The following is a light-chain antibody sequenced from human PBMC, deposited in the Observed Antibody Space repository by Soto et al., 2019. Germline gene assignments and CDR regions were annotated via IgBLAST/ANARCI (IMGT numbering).Light chain of an antibody. CDR1: QSISNN. V-gene: IGKV3D-15*01. CDR2: GAS. Sequence: EIVMTQSPGTLSVSPGESATLSCRASQSISNNLVWYQQRPGQAPRLLIYGASTRATGIPARFSGSGSGTEFTLTISSLQSEDFAVYYCQQYNNWPLTFGQGTRLEI. CDR3: QQYNNWPLT. J-gene: IGKJ5*01.